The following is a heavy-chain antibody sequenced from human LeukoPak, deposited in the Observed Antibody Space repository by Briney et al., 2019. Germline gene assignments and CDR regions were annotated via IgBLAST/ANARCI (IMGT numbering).Heavy chain of an antibody. D-gene: IGHD3-10*01. J-gene: IGHJ4*02. V-gene: IGHV1-69*05. CDR3: ASAGYYYGSGSYYNGPFDY. CDR1: GGTFSSYA. Sequence: GSSVKVSCKASGGTFSSYAISWVRQAPGRGLEWMGRIIPIFGTANYAQKFQGRVTITTDESTSTAYMELSSLRSEDTAVYYCASAGYYYGSGSYYNGPFDYWGQGTLVTVSS. CDR2: IIPIFGTA.